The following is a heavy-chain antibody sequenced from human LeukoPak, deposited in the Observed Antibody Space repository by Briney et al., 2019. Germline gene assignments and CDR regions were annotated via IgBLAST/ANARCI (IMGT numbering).Heavy chain of an antibody. J-gene: IGHJ5*02. Sequence: PSETLSLTCTVSGGSISSYYWSWIRQPPGKGLEWIGYIYYSGSTNYNPSLKSRVTISVDTSKNQFSLKLSSVTAADTAVYYCARGLRYCSSTSCYRPFDPWGQGTLVTVSS. CDR2: IYYSGST. CDR3: ARGLRYCSSTSCYRPFDP. V-gene: IGHV4-59*01. D-gene: IGHD2-2*01. CDR1: GGSISSYY.